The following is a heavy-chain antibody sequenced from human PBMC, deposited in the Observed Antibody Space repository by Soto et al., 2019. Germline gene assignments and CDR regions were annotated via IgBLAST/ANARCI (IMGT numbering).Heavy chain of an antibody. CDR2: INPNSGGT. J-gene: IGHJ2*01. CDR1: GYTFTDYS. CDR3: AREISSGYYKYWYLDF. V-gene: IGHV1-2*04. Sequence: ASVKVSCKASGYTFTDYSMHWVRQAPGQGLEWMGRINPNSGGTNYAQKFQDWVTMTSDTSISTVYMELSRLTSDDTAVYYCAREISSGYYKYWYLDFWGRGTRVTVSS. D-gene: IGHD3-22*01.